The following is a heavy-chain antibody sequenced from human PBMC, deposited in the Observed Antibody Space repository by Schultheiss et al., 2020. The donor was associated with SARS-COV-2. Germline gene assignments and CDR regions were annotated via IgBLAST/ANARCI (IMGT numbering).Heavy chain of an antibody. V-gene: IGHV4-59*08. CDR1: GGSISSYY. Sequence: SETLSLTCTVSGGSISSYYWSWIRQPPGKGLEWIGSIYYSGSTYYNPSLKSRVTISVDTSKNQFSLKLSSVTAADTAVYYCARQVGDTMVRGVSLDWFDPWGQGTLVTVSS. CDR2: IYYSGST. D-gene: IGHD3-10*01. CDR3: ARQVGDTMVRGVSLDWFDP. J-gene: IGHJ5*02.